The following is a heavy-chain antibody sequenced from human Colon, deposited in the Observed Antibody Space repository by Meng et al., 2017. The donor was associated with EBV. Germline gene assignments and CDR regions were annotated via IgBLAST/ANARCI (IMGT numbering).Heavy chain of an antibody. CDR3: ASFDHIPRRNYFDY. CDR1: GGSMSSGNYY. Sequence: QGQRQESGPGLVEPSQTLSLTCTVSGGSMSSGNYYWSWIRQPPGKGLEWIGYIHHSGSAYYNPSLKSRVSISVDTSKNQFSLNLNSMTAADTAVYYCASFDHIPRRNYFDYWGQGTLVTASS. V-gene: IGHV4-30-4*01. D-gene: IGHD2-21*01. J-gene: IGHJ4*02. CDR2: IHHSGSA.